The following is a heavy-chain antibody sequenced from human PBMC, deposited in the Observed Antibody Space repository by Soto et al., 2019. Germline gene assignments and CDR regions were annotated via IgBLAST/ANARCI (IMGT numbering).Heavy chain of an antibody. J-gene: IGHJ4*02. CDR2: INPNSGGT. CDR3: ARGTGEKETNYYDSSGYYFDY. D-gene: IGHD3-22*01. V-gene: IGHV1-2*04. Sequence: ASVKVSCKASGYTFTGYYMHWVRQAPGQGLEWMGWINPNSGGTNYAQKFQGWVTMTRDTSISTAYMELSRLRSDDTAVYYCARGTGEKETNYYDSSGYYFDYWGQGTLVTVSS. CDR1: GYTFTGYY.